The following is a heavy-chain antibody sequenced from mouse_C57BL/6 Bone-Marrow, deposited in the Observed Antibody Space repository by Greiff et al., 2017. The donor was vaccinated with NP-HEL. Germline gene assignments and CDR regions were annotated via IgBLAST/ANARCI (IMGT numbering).Heavy chain of an antibody. CDR2: INYDGSST. V-gene: IGHV5-16*01. Sequence: EVKLVESEGGLVQPGSSMKLSCTASGFTFSDYYMAWVRQVPEKGLEWVANINYDGSSTYYLDSLKSRFIISRDNAKNILYLQMSSLKSEDTATYYCAREYYGSSWDWYFDVWGTGTTVTVSS. CDR1: GFTFSDYY. CDR3: AREYYGSSWDWYFDV. D-gene: IGHD1-1*01. J-gene: IGHJ1*03.